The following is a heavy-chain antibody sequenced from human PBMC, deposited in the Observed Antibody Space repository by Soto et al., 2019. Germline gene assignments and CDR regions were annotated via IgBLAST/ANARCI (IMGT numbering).Heavy chain of an antibody. J-gene: IGHJ4*02. CDR3: ARVTTFYDILTSSYALNYFDY. V-gene: IGHV3-53*01. Sequence: PGGSLSISCAASGFSVTSNYMTWVRPAPGKGLECVSVIYAGGNTYYPDSVKGRFTISSDNSKNTLFLQMNNLRAEDTAVYYCARVTTFYDILTSSYALNYFDYWGQGTRVTVSS. CDR2: IYAGGNT. D-gene: IGHD3-9*01. CDR1: GFSVTSNY.